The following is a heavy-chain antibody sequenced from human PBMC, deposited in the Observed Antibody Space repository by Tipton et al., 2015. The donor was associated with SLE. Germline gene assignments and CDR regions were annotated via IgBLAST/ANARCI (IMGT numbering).Heavy chain of an antibody. CDR3: ARDGDSTGRSYFQH. J-gene: IGHJ1*01. V-gene: IGHV4-59*01. D-gene: IGHD3-22*01. CDR1: GGSISSNY. Sequence: TLSLTCSVSGGSISSNYWIWIRQPPGKGLEWIGYISYGGGTNYNPSLKSRVTMSVDTAKNQFSLKLTSVTAADTAVYYCARDGDSTGRSYFQHWGQGTPVTVSS. CDR2: ISYGGGT.